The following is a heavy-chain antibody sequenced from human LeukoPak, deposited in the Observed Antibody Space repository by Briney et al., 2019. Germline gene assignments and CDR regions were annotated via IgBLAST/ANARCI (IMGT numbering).Heavy chain of an antibody. CDR3: AKDLVLLWFG. V-gene: IGHV3-23*01. J-gene: IGHJ4*02. Sequence: GGSLRLSCAASGITFSRFWMSWVRQAPGKGLEWVSAISGSGGSTYYADSVKGRFTISRDNSKNTLYLQMNGLRAEDTVVYYCAKDLVLLWFGGGQGTLVTVSS. CDR2: ISGSGGST. CDR1: GITFSRFW. D-gene: IGHD3-10*01.